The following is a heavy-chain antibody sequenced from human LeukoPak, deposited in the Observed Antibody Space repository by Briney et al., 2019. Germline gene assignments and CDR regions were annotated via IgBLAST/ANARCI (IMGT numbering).Heavy chain of an antibody. CDR3: ARGPAPCSGGSCYFPFDY. Sequence: SETLSLTCTVSGASLTNPTYYQWTWIRQPPGKGLEWIGEINHSGSTNYNPSLKSRVTISVDTSKNQFSLKLSSVTAADTAVYYCARGPAPCSGGSCYFPFDYWGQGTLVTVSS. D-gene: IGHD2-15*01. V-gene: IGHV4-34*01. CDR1: GASLTNPTYYQ. J-gene: IGHJ4*02. CDR2: INHSGST.